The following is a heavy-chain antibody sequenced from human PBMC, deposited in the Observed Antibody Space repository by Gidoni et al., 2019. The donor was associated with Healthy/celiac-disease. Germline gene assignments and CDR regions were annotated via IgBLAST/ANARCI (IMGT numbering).Heavy chain of an antibody. J-gene: IGHJ3*02. CDR3: ARVGIQLWLWYAFDI. Sequence: QVKLVESGGGGVQPGRDLRIPWAAAGFTCSSYALHWVRQAPGKGLELVSVISYDGSNQYYADSVKGRFTISRDNSKNTLYLQMNSLRAEDTAVYYCARVGIQLWLWYAFDIWGQGTMVTVSS. V-gene: IGHV3-30-3*01. CDR2: ISYDGSNQ. CDR1: GFTCSSYA. D-gene: IGHD5-18*01.